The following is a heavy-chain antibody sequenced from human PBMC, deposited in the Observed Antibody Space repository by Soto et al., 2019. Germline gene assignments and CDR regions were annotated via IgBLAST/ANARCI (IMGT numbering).Heavy chain of an antibody. D-gene: IGHD3-22*01. CDR3: ARVQHYYYDSSGSNRAYGMDV. Sequence: GALVKVSCKASGYTFNSYYMHWVRQAPGQGLEWVGIINARGGSTSHAQKFQGRVTMTRDTSTSTGYMELSSLRSEDTAVYYGARVQHYYYDSSGSNRAYGMDVWGQGTMVTVSS. CDR2: INARGGST. J-gene: IGHJ6*02. V-gene: IGHV1-46*02. CDR1: GYTFNSYY.